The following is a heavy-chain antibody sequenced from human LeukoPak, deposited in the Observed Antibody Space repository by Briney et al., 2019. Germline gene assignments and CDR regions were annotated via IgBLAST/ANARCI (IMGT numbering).Heavy chain of an antibody. J-gene: IGHJ4*02. Sequence: ASVKVSCKVSGYTLTELSMHWVRQAPGKGLEWMGGFDPEDGETIYAQRFQGRVTMTEDTSTDTAYMELRSLRSDDTAVYYCARDMDYYDSSGYYHERNYWGQGTLVTVSS. CDR2: FDPEDGET. CDR1: GYTLTELS. D-gene: IGHD3-22*01. CDR3: ARDMDYYDSSGYYHERNY. V-gene: IGHV1-24*01.